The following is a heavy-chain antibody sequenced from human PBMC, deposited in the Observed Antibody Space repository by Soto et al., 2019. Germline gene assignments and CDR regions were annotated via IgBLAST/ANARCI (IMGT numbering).Heavy chain of an antibody. Sequence: HVTLKESGPVLVKPTETLTLTCTVSGFSLSNGKVGVSWIRQPPGKALEWLAHIFSNDEKSYRTSLKSRLTISEDNSKSQVVLTMTNVDPVDTATYYCARILFGRSVAGGYFYMDVWGKGTTVTVSS. V-gene: IGHV2-26*01. CDR3: ARILFGRSVAGGYFYMDV. CDR2: IFSNDEK. J-gene: IGHJ6*03. CDR1: GFSLSNGKVG. D-gene: IGHD6-19*01.